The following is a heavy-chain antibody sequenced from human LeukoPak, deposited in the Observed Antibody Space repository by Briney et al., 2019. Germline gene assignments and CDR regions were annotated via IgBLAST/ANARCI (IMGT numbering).Heavy chain of an antibody. Sequence: GGSPRLSCAASGFTFSSYSMNWVRQAPGKGLEWVSSISSSSSYIYYADSVKGRFTISRDNAKNSLYLQMNSLRAEDTAVYYCARAMSSSRGPFDYWGQGTLVTVSS. J-gene: IGHJ4*02. D-gene: IGHD6-13*01. CDR2: ISSSSSYI. CDR3: ARAMSSSRGPFDY. V-gene: IGHV3-21*01. CDR1: GFTFSSYS.